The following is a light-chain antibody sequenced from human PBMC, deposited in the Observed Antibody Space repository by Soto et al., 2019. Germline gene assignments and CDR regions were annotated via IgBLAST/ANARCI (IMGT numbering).Light chain of an antibody. CDR3: QQYYITPWT. V-gene: IGKV4-1*01. CDR2: WAS. CDR1: QSVLYSSNNKNY. Sequence: DIVMTQSPDSLAVSLGERATINCKSSQSVLYSSNNKNYLAWYQQKPGQPPKLLIYWASTRESVVPDRFSGSGSGTDFTLTISSLQAEDVAVYYCQQYYITPWTFGQGTKVEIK. J-gene: IGKJ1*01.